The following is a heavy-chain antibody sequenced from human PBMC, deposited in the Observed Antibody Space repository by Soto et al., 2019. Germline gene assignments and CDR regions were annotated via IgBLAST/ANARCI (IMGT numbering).Heavy chain of an antibody. J-gene: IGHJ6*02. CDR2: IYSGGST. CDR1: GFTVSSNY. Sequence: EVQLVESGGGLIQPGGSLRLSCAASGFTVSSNYMSWVRQAPGKGLEWVSAIYSGGSTYYADSVKGRFTISRDNSKNTLYLQMNSLRAEDTAVYYCARDGALGYCSSTSCPYYYYGMDVWGQGTTVTVSS. V-gene: IGHV3-53*01. CDR3: ARDGALGYCSSTSCPYYYYGMDV. D-gene: IGHD2-2*01.